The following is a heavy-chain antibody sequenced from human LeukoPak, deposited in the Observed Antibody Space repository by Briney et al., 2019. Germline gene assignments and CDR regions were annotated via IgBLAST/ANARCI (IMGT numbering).Heavy chain of an antibody. J-gene: IGHJ4*02. CDR1: SYTFTSYG. CDR3: ARDSPGTMVRGVMVY. V-gene: IGHV1-18*01. D-gene: IGHD3-10*01. Sequence: GASVKVSCKASSYTFTSYGISWVRQAPGQGLEWMGWISSYNGNTNYAQKLQGRVTMTTDTSTSTAYMELRSLRSDDTAVYYCARDSPGTMVRGVMVYWGQGTLVTVSS. CDR2: ISSYNGNT.